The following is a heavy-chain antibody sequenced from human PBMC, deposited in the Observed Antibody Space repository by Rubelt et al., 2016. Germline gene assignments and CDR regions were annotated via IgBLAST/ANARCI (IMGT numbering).Heavy chain of an antibody. CDR2: ITSSSSTI. V-gene: IGHV3-48*01. J-gene: IGHJ4*02. Sequence: EVKLVESGGGLVQPGGSLRLSCAASGFTLSRYWMYWVRQAPGKGLEWVSYITSSSSTIYYADSVKGRFTISGDKAQNALYLQMNSLGAEDTVVYYCLGSSSAYWGQGIVVTVSS. CDR3: LGSSSAY. CDR1: GFTLSRYW. D-gene: IGHD6-6*01.